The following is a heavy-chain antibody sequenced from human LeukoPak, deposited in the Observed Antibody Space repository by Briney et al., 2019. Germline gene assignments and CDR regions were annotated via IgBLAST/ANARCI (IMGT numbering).Heavy chain of an antibody. CDR2: ISSSGSTI. V-gene: IGHV3-48*04. D-gene: IGHD5-18*01. CDR1: GFTFSSYS. CDR3: ALIVDTAMATGFDY. Sequence: GGSLRLSCAASGFTFSSYSMNWVRQAPGKGLEWVSYISSSGSTIYYADSVKGRFTISRDNAKNSLYLQMNSLRAEDTAVYYCALIVDTAMATGFDYWGQGTLVTVSS. J-gene: IGHJ4*02.